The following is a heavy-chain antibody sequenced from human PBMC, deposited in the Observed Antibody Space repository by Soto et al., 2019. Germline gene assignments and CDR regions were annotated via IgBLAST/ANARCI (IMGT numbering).Heavy chain of an antibody. D-gene: IGHD2-15*01. CDR3: AKSRGGTARDAFDI. Sequence: EMQLLESGGGLVQPGGSLRLSCAASGFTFSSFAMSWVRQAPGKGLDWVSAISGSGGSTYSADSVKGRFTISRDNSENTVDLHMHSLRPEDTAVYFCAKSRGGTARDAFDIWDQGT. V-gene: IGHV3-23*01. CDR1: GFTFSSFA. CDR2: ISGSGGST. J-gene: IGHJ3*02.